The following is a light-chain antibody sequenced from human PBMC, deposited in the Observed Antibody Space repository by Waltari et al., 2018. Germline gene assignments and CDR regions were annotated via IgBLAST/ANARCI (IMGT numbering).Light chain of an antibody. V-gene: IGLV1-44*01. Sequence: QSVLTQPPSASGTPGQRVTISCSGSSSNIGSNTVTWYQQLPGTAPKLLIYSNNHRPSAVPNLFSCSKSGTSASLAISGLQSEDEADYYCAAWDDSLNGLYVFGTGTKVTVL. CDR2: SNN. CDR3: AAWDDSLNGLYV. CDR1: SSNIGSNT. J-gene: IGLJ1*01.